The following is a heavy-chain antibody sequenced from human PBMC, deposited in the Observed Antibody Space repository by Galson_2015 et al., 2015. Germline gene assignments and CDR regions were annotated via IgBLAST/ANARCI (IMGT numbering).Heavy chain of an antibody. Sequence: TLSLTCTVSGGSISSGGYYWSWIRQHPGKGLEWIGYIYYSGSTYYNPSLKSRVTISVDTSKNQFSLKLSSVTAADTAVYYCARFRLRSGYSGYEYYFDYWGQGTLVTVSS. CDR2: IYYSGST. J-gene: IGHJ4*02. V-gene: IGHV4-31*03. CDR1: GGSISSGGYY. CDR3: ARFRLRSGYSGYEYYFDY. D-gene: IGHD5-12*01.